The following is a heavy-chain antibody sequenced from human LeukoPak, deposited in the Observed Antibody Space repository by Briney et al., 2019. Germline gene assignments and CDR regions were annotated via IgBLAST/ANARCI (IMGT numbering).Heavy chain of an antibody. J-gene: IGHJ3*02. CDR1: GFTFSSYG. V-gene: IGHV3-30*02. CDR2: IRYDGCNK. CDR3: ARVDILTGYSSHDAFDI. D-gene: IGHD3-9*01. Sequence: GGSLRLSCAASGFTFSSYGMHWVRQAPGKGLEWVAFIRYDGCNKYYADSVKGRFTISRDNSKNTLYLQMNSLRAEDTAVYYCARVDILTGYSSHDAFDIWGQGTMVTVSS.